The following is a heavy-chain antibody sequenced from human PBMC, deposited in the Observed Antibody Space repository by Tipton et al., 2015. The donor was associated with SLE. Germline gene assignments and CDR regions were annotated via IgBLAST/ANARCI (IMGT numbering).Heavy chain of an antibody. V-gene: IGHV5-51*01. CDR3: ARQSVQGDFFDY. J-gene: IGHJ4*02. D-gene: IGHD1-1*01. CDR1: GYSFTSYW. Sequence: VQLVQSGAEVKKPGESLTISCKVSGYSFTSYWIGWVRQMPGKGLEWMGIIYPSDSDTRYGPSFQGQVTISADKSINTAYLHWSSLKASDNAMYYCARQSVQGDFFDYWGQGTLVTVPS. CDR2: IYPSDSDT.